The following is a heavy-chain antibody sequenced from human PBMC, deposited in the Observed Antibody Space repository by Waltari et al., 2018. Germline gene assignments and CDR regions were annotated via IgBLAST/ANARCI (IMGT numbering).Heavy chain of an antibody. Sequence: VQLQESGPGLVKPSETLSLTCTVSGGSISSYYWSWLRQPPAKGLGWIGYIYYSGSTNYNPSLKSRVTISVDTSKNQFSLKLSSVTAADTAVYYCARSATTVVTTTNHYYYYGMDVWGQGTTVTVSS. CDR1: GGSISSYY. V-gene: IGHV4-59*01. J-gene: IGHJ6*02. CDR3: ARSATTVVTTTNHYYYYGMDV. CDR2: IYYSGST. D-gene: IGHD4-17*01.